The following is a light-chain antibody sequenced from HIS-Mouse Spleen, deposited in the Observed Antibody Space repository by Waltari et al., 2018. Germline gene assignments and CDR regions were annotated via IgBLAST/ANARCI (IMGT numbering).Light chain of an antibody. J-gene: IGLJ2*01. V-gene: IGLV3-25*03. Sequence: SYELTQPPSVSVSPGQTARITCSGDALPKQYAYWYQQKPGQAPVLVIYKDSERPSGIPERVSGSSSGTTVTLTISGVHAEDEADYYCQSADSSGTSHVVFGGGTKLTVL. CDR3: QSADSSGTSHVV. CDR2: KDS. CDR1: ALPKQY.